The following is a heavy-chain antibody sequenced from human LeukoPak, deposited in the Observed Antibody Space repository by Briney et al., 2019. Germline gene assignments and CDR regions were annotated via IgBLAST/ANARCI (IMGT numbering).Heavy chain of an antibody. Sequence: PGGSLRLSCAASGFTFSSYGMHWVRQAPGKGLEWVAVISYDGSNKYYADSVKGRFTISRDNSKNTLYLQMNSLRAEDTAVYYCARVAARVSLDYWGQGTLVTVSS. J-gene: IGHJ4*02. CDR2: ISYDGSNK. CDR3: ARVAARVSLDY. V-gene: IGHV3-30*03. D-gene: IGHD2-15*01. CDR1: GFTFSSYG.